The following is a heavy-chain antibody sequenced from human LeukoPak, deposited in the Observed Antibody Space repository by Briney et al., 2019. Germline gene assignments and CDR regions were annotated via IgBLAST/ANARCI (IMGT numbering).Heavy chain of an antibody. CDR1: GFTFSSYW. J-gene: IGHJ4*02. D-gene: IGHD1-26*01. V-gene: IGHV3-7*01. CDR2: KKQDGSEK. CDR3: ARVQWELRGVGSYFDY. Sequence: PGVSLRLSCAASGFTFSSYWMSWVRQAPGKGLEWVANKKQDGSEKYYVDSVKGRFTISRDNAKNSLYLQMNSLRAEDTAVYYCARVQWELRGVGSYFDYWGQGTLVTVSS.